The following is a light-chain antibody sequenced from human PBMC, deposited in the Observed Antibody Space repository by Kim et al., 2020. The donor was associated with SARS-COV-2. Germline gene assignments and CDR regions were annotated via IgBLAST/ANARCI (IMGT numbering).Light chain of an antibody. CDR1: KLGIEY. CDR3: QACDSCTANVV. V-gene: IGLV3-1*01. CDR2: KDS. J-gene: IGLJ2*01. Sequence: SYELTQPPSASVSPGQTATITCSGDKLGIEYAYWYSQYQHQPRVPVIYKDSKRPSRISARLSGSNSGNTANLTFRSIHALDEADYYCQACDSCTANVVF.